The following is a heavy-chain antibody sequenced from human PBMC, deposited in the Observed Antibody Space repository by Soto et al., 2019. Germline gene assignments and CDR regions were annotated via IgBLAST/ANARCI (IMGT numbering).Heavy chain of an antibody. CDR2: ISGSGGST. Sequence: WGSMGLSCAASGFTFSSYAMSWVRQAPGKGLEWVSAISGSGGSTYYADSVKGRFTISRDNSKNTLYRQMNSLRAEDTAVYYCGRTDIVASTAIKKNNYGMGVWGQGTTVTVSS. V-gene: IGHV3-23*01. D-gene: IGHD2-15*01. CDR3: GRTDIVASTAIKKNNYGMGV. CDR1: GFTFSSYA. J-gene: IGHJ6*02.